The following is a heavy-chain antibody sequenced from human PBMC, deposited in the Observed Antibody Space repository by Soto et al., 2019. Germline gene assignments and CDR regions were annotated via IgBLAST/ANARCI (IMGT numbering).Heavy chain of an antibody. Sequence: QMQLLQSRAEVKKTGSSVKISCKTSGWIFTFQYLHWVRQPTGQGLEWLGWITPYNGNVKYAQHFQDRISLTRDNSLTPLCLELRNLTSEDTGLYYCARSATSGDQHFIDSWGQGTLVTVSS. CDR1: GWIFTFQY. CDR2: ITPYNGNV. CDR3: ARSATSGDQHFIDS. V-gene: IGHV1-45*02. D-gene: IGHD7-27*01. J-gene: IGHJ4*02.